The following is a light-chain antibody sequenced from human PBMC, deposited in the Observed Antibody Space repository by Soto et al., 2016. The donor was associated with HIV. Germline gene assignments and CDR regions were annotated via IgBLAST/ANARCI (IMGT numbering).Light chain of an antibody. CDR2: KAS. Sequence: DIQMTQSPSTLSASVGDRVTITCGASQSISTWLAWYQQKPGKAPNLLIYKASNLESGVPSRFSGSGSGTDFTLTISSLQPEDFATYYCQQANNFPWTFGQGTKVEIK. CDR1: QSISTW. CDR3: QQANNFPWT. V-gene: IGKV1-5*03. J-gene: IGKJ1*01.